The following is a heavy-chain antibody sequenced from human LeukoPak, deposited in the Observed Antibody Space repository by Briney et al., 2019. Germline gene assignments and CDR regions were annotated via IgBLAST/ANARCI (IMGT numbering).Heavy chain of an antibody. CDR3: ARGTGWTELDF. J-gene: IGHJ4*02. CDR1: GYSFTSNW. D-gene: IGHD6-19*01. Sequence: VSLKISCKGSGYSFTSNWINWVRPMPGKGLEWVGRIEPSDSYTSYSPSFQGRVTISAAKSITTAYLQWGSLNTSDSAIYFCARGTGWTELDFWGRGTLVTVSS. CDR2: IEPSDSYT. V-gene: IGHV5-10-1*01.